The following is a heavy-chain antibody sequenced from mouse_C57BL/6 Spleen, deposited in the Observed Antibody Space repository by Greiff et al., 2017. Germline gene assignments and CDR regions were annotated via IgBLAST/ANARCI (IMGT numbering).Heavy chain of an antibody. Sequence: EVQVVQSGGGLVKPGASLKLSCAASGFTFSDYGMHWVRQAPEKGLEWVAYISSGSSTTYYADKVKGRFTLAKDNAKNTLFLQMTMLRADDTAMYYCARRSPMDYWGQGTSVTVSS. V-gene: IGHV5-17*01. J-gene: IGHJ4*01. D-gene: IGHD1-1*01. CDR2: ISSGSSTT. CDR3: ARRSPMDY. CDR1: GFTFSDYG.